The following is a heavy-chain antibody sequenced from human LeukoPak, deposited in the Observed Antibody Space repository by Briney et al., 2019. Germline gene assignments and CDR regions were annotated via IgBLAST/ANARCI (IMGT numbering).Heavy chain of an antibody. CDR1: GFTFSGSA. V-gene: IGHV3-73*01. CDR2: IRSKTNSYAT. J-gene: IGHJ6*03. Sequence: GGSLRLSCAASGFTFSGSAMHWVRQASGKGLEGIGRIRSKTNSYATAYAASVKGRFTISRDDSKNTAYLQMNSLKTEDSAVYYCAPNYYDTSGYYYYYYYMDVWGKGTTVTASS. D-gene: IGHD3-22*01. CDR3: APNYYDTSGYYYYYYYMDV.